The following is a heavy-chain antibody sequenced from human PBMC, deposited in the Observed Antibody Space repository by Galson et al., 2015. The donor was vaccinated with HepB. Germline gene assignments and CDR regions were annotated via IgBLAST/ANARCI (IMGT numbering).Heavy chain of an antibody. CDR2: TYFSSKWYN. Sequence: CAISGDSVSSNSATWNRIRQSPSRGLEWLGRTYFSSKWYNDYAVSVKSRIAIMPDTSKDQFSLQLNSVTPEDTAVYYCARAPNFKSGWPNYYSYYYGMDVWGQGTTVTVSS. J-gene: IGHJ6*02. CDR3: ARAPNFKSGWPNYYSYYYGMDV. V-gene: IGHV6-1*01. D-gene: IGHD6-19*01. CDR1: GDSVSSNSAT.